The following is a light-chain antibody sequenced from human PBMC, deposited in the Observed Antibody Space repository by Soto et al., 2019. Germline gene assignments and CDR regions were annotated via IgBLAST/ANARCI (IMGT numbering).Light chain of an antibody. J-gene: IGKJ5*01. Sequence: EIVMTQSPATLSVSPGERATLSCRASQSVGINLAWYQQKPGQAPRLLIYDASTRATGIPDRFSGSGSGTDFTLSISRLEPEDFAVYYCQQYGSSPRTFGQGTRLEIK. CDR3: QQYGSSPRT. V-gene: IGKV3-20*01. CDR2: DAS. CDR1: QSVGIN.